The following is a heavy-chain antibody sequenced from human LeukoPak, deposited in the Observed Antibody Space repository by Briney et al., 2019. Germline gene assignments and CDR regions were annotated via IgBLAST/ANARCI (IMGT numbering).Heavy chain of an antibody. J-gene: IGHJ5*02. CDR1: GGSISSYY. V-gene: IGHV4-59*08. Sequence: SETLFLTCTVSGGSISSYYWSWIRQPPGKGLEWIGYIYYSGSTNYNPSLKSRVTISVDTSKNQFSLKLSSVTAADTAVYYCAQYSKQQLGYQNWFDPWGQGTLVTVSS. CDR2: IYYSGST. D-gene: IGHD6-13*01. CDR3: AQYSKQQLGYQNWFDP.